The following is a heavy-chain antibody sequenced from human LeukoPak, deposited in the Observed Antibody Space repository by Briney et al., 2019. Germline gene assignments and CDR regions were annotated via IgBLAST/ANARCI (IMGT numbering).Heavy chain of an antibody. Sequence: PGGSLRLSCAASGFSFSDYYMSWIRQAPGKGLEWVSYISSSGSTIYYADSVKGRFTISRDNAKNSLNLQMNSLRAEDTAVYYCARDELLIGSGSYSDYWGQGTLVTVSS. J-gene: IGHJ4*02. CDR3: ARDELLIGSGSYSDY. CDR1: GFSFSDYY. CDR2: ISSSGSTI. V-gene: IGHV3-11*01. D-gene: IGHD3-10*01.